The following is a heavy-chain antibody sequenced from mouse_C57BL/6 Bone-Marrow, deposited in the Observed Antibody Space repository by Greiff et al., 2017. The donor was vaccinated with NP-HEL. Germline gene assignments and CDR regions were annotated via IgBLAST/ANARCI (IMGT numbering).Heavy chain of an antibody. Sequence: VQLQQSGAELVRPGASVKLSCAASGFNIKGYYMHWVKQRPEQGLEWIGRIGTEDGDTEYAPKVQGKATMTGDTSSNTAYLQISSLTSEDTAVYYCTTCITTVVDYAMDYWGQGTSVTVSS. J-gene: IGHJ4*01. CDR1: GFNIKGYY. CDR2: IGTEDGDT. D-gene: IGHD1-1*01. V-gene: IGHV14-1*01. CDR3: TTCITTVVDYAMDY.